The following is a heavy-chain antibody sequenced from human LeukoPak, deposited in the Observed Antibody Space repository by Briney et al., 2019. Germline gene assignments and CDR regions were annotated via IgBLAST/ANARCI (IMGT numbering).Heavy chain of an antibody. CDR3: ARETPAAGGYDNWFDP. D-gene: IGHD6-25*01. CDR2: INPNSGGT. J-gene: IGHJ5*02. V-gene: IGHV1-2*02. CDR1: GYTFTGYY. Sequence: ASVKVSCKASGYTFTGYYMHWGRQAPGQGLEWMGWINPNSGGTNYAQKFQGRVTMTRDTSISTAYMELSRLRSDDTAVYYCARETPAAGGYDNWFDPWGQGTLVTVSS.